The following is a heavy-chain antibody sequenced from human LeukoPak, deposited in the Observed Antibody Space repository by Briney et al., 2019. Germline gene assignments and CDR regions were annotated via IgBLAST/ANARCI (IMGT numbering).Heavy chain of an antibody. J-gene: IGHJ5*02. Sequence: ASVKVSCKASGGTFSSYAISWVRQAPGQGLEWMGWISAYNGNTNYAQKLQGRVTMTTDTSTSTAYMELRSLRSDDTAVYYCAREVVGATNEGRRDWFDPWGQGTLVTVSS. CDR2: ISAYNGNT. CDR1: GGTFSSYA. CDR3: AREVVGATNEGRRDWFDP. D-gene: IGHD1-26*01. V-gene: IGHV1-18*01.